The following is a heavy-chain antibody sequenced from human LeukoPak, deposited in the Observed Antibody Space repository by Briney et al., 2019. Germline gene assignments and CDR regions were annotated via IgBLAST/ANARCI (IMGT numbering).Heavy chain of an antibody. J-gene: IGHJ3*02. V-gene: IGHV4-30-4*08. CDR2: IYYSGST. CDR1: GGSISSGDYY. CDR3: ARALGDYDFWSGTPTYDAFDI. Sequence: SQTLSLTCTVSGGSISSGDYYWSWIRQPPGKGLEWIGYIYYSGSTYYNPSLKSRVTISVDTSKNQFSLKLSSVTAADTAAYYCARALGDYDFWSGTPTYDAFDIWGQGTMVTVSS. D-gene: IGHD3-3*01.